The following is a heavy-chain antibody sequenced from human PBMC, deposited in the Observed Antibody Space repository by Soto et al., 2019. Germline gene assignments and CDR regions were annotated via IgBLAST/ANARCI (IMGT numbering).Heavy chain of an antibody. V-gene: IGHV4-4*02. CDR3: ARRGTFNSGRXMDV. Sequence: LSLTCAVSGDSISSDSWWTWVRQPPGKGLDWIGEIYRSGSPNYNPSLKSRVTISVDKSKNQFSLTLSSVTAADTALYYCARRGTFNSGRXMDVWGQGTTVTVSS. D-gene: IGHD3-10*01. CDR2: IYRSGSP. CDR1: GDSISSDSW. J-gene: IGHJ6*02.